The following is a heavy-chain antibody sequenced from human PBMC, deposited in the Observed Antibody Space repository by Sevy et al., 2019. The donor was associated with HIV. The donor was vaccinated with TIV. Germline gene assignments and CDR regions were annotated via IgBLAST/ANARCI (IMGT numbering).Heavy chain of an antibody. J-gene: IGHJ4*02. Sequence: GESQKISCAASGFTFSSYAMNWVRQAPGKGLEWVSSINAISSNIYYADSVKGRFTISRDNAENSLYLQMNSVRAEDTAVYYCARDLFSGGNAVYGYWGQGTLVTVSS. V-gene: IGHV3-21*01. CDR2: INAISSNI. D-gene: IGHD2-15*01. CDR3: ARDLFSGGNAVYGY. CDR1: GFTFSSYA.